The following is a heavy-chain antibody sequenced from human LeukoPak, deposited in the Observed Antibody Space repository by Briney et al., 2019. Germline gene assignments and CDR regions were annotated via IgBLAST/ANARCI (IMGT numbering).Heavy chain of an antibody. D-gene: IGHD2-15*01. V-gene: IGHV1-2*02. Sequence: GASVKVSCKASGYTFTGYYMHWVRQAPGQGLEWMGWINPNSGGTNYAQKFQGRVTMTRDTSISTAYMGLSRLRSDDTAVYYCARDRCSGGSCYSGYYGMDVWGQGTTVTVSS. CDR3: ARDRCSGGSCYSGYYGMDV. CDR1: GYTFTGYY. J-gene: IGHJ6*02. CDR2: INPNSGGT.